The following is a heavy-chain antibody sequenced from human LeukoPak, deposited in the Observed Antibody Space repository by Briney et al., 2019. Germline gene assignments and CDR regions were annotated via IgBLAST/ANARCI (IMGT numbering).Heavy chain of an antibody. Sequence: GGSLRLSCAASGFTFSSYAMSWVRQAPGKGLEWVSAISGSGGSTYYADSVKGRFTISRDNSKNTLYLQMNSLRAEDTAVYYCAKVARRITIFGVVTIGPFDYWGQGTLVTVSS. CDR2: ISGSGGST. CDR3: AKVARRITIFGVVTIGPFDY. D-gene: IGHD3-3*01. J-gene: IGHJ4*02. V-gene: IGHV3-23*01. CDR1: GFTFSSYA.